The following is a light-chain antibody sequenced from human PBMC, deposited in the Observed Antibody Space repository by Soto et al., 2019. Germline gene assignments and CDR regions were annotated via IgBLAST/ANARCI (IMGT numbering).Light chain of an antibody. CDR1: SSDVGSYNR. V-gene: IGLV2-14*01. J-gene: IGLJ1*01. Sequence: QSALTQPASVSGSPGQSITISCTGTSSDVGSYNRVSWYQQPPGTAPRLIIHDVSNRPSGVSTRFSGSKSGNTASLTISGLQAEDEADYFCNSYTTSSLSAYVFGTGTKVTVL. CDR2: DVS. CDR3: NSYTTSSLSAYV.